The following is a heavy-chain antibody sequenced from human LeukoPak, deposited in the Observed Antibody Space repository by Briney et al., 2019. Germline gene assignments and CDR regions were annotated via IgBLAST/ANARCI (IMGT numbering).Heavy chain of an antibody. V-gene: IGHV3-30*04. CDR2: ISYDGSNK. J-gene: IGHJ4*02. Sequence: GRSLRLSCAASGFTFSSYAMHWVRQAPGKGLEWVAVISYDGSNKYYADSVKGRFTISRDNSKNTLYLQMNSLRAEDEAVDYCAIVPGDLYYYDSSGYYSYYFDYWGQGTLVTVSS. CDR3: AIVPGDLYYYDSSGYYSYYFDY. D-gene: IGHD3-22*01. CDR1: GFTFSSYA.